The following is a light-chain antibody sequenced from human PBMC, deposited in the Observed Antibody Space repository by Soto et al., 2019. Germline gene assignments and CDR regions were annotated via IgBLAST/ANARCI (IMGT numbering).Light chain of an antibody. CDR3: QQYCSSPYN. CDR1: QSVSSSY. Sequence: EIVLTQSPGTLSLSPGERATLSCRASQSVSSSYLAWYQQKPGQAPRLLIYGSSSRATGIPDRFSGSGSGTDFTLNISRLEPEDFAVYYCQQYCSSPYNFGQGTKREIK. J-gene: IGKJ2*01. CDR2: GSS. V-gene: IGKV3-20*01.